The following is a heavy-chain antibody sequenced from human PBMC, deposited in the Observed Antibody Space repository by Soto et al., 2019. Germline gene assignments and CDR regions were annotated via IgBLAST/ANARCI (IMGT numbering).Heavy chain of an antibody. J-gene: IGHJ4*02. Sequence: ASVKVSCKASGYTFTSYAMHWVRQAPGQRLEWMGWISAGNGNTKYSQKFQGRVTITRDTSASTAYMELSSLRSEDTAGYYCARNSGGSLNSWGQGTLVTVSS. CDR2: ISAGNGNT. D-gene: IGHD2-15*01. V-gene: IGHV1-3*01. CDR1: GYTFTSYA. CDR3: ARNSGGSLNS.